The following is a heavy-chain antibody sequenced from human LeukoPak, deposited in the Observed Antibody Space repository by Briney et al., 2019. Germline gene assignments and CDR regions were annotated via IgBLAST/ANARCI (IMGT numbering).Heavy chain of an antibody. D-gene: IGHD6-6*01. CDR1: GYTFTSYD. CDR2: MNPNSGNT. J-gene: IGHJ4*02. CDR3: ARIPRRAIAARFGYYFDY. V-gene: IGHV1-8*01. Sequence: ASVKVSCKASGYTFTSYDINWVRQATGQGLEWVGWMNPNSGNTGYAQKFKGRVTMTRNTSISTAYMELSSLRSEDTAVYYCARIPRRAIAARFGYYFDYWGQGTLVTVSS.